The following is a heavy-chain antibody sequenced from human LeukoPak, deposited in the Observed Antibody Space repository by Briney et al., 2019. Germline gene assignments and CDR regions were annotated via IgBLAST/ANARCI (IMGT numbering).Heavy chain of an antibody. D-gene: IGHD5-12*01. Sequence: GGSLRLSCAASGFTFSAYWMHWVRQAPGKGLVWVSRINSDGTRPSYADSVKGRFTISRDNAKNTVYLQMNSLRAEDTAVYYCASDGYGHGQVYNWDWGQGTLVTVSS. CDR2: INSDGTRP. CDR3: ASDGYGHGQVYNWD. V-gene: IGHV3-74*01. CDR1: GFTFSAYW. J-gene: IGHJ4*02.